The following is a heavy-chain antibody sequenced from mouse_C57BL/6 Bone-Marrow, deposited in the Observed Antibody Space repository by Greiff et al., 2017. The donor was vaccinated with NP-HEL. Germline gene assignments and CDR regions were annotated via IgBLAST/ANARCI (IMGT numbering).Heavy chain of an antibody. Sequence: VQLQQSGAELVRPGASVKLSCKASGYTFTDYYINWVKQRPGQGLEWIARIYPGSGNTYYNEKFKGKATLTVEKSSSTAYMQLSSLTSEDSAVYFCARGSNYDPWFAYWGQGTLVTVSA. CDR1: GYTFTDYY. J-gene: IGHJ3*01. V-gene: IGHV1-76*01. CDR2: IYPGSGNT. D-gene: IGHD2-3*01. CDR3: ARGSNYDPWFAY.